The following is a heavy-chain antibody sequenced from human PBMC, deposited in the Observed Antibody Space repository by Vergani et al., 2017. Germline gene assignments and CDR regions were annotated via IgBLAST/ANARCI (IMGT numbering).Heavy chain of an antibody. CDR2: INHSGST. CDR1: GGSFSGYY. V-gene: IGHV4-34*01. Sequence: QVQLQQWGAGLLKPSETLSLTCAVYGGSFSGYYWSWIRQPPGKGLEWIGEINHSGSTNYNPSLKSRVTISVDTSKNQFSLKLSSVTAADTAVYYCARLGFIVGATHNWFDPWGQGTLVTVSS. J-gene: IGHJ5*02. D-gene: IGHD1-26*01. CDR3: ARLGFIVGATHNWFDP.